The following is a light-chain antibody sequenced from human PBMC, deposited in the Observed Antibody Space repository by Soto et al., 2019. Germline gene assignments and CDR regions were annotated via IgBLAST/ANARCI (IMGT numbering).Light chain of an antibody. Sequence: QSALTQPASVSGSPGQSITISCTGTNSDVGSYNLVSWYQQHPGKAPKLMFYEGSKRLSGVSNRFSGSKSGNTASLTISGLQAEDEADYYCCSYAGSSTVVFGGGTKLTVL. CDR2: EGS. V-gene: IGLV2-23*01. CDR3: CSYAGSSTVV. J-gene: IGLJ2*01. CDR1: NSDVGSYNL.